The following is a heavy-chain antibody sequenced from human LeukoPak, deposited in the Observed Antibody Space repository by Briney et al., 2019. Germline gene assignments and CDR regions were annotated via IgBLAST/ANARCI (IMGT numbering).Heavy chain of an antibody. CDR1: GFSLGEYA. CDR2: ISGSST. D-gene: IGHD5-18*01. CDR3: VKGPQVGDGYHPDY. J-gene: IGHJ4*02. V-gene: IGHV3-23*05. Sequence: GDSLRLSCAASGFSLGEYAMSWVRQAPGKGPEWVSAISGSSTYYSDSVKGRFTIFRDTTKTTVYLQMNVLREDDTALYYCVKGPQVGDGYHPDYWGQGTLVTVS.